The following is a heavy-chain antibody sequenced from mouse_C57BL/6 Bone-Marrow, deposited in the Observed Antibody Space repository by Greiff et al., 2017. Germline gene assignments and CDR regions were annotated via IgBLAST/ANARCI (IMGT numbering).Heavy chain of an antibody. Sequence: QVQLKQPGAELVKPGASVKLSCKASGYTFTSYWMHWVKQRPGQGLEWIGMIHPNSGSTNYNEKFKSKATLTVDKSSSTAYMQLSSLTSEDSAVYYCARPDYYYGSSTVLDYWGQGTTLTVSS. CDR3: ARPDYYYGSSTVLDY. D-gene: IGHD1-1*01. V-gene: IGHV1-64*01. J-gene: IGHJ2*01. CDR1: GYTFTSYW. CDR2: IHPNSGST.